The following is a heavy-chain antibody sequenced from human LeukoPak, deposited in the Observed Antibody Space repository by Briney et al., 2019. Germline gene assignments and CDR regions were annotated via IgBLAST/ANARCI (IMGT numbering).Heavy chain of an antibody. Sequence: GSLRLSCAASGFTVSSNYMSWVRQAPGKGLEWVSVIYSGGSTYYADSVKGRFTISRDNSKNTLYLQMNSLRAEDTAVYYCARDRISSSDDAFDIWGQGTMVTVSS. D-gene: IGHD6-13*01. V-gene: IGHV3-66*01. CDR1: GFTVSSNY. J-gene: IGHJ3*02. CDR2: IYSGGST. CDR3: ARDRISSSDDAFDI.